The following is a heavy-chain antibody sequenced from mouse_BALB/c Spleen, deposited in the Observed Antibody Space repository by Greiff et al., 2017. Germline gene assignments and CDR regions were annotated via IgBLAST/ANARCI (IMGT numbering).Heavy chain of an antibody. J-gene: IGHJ4*01. V-gene: IGHV2-6-7*01. D-gene: IGHD2-14*01. CDR3: ARGVRRRDYYAMDY. CDR2: IWGDGST. Sequence: VKLMESGPGLVAPSQSLSITCTVSGFSLTGYGVNWVRQPPGKGLEWLGMIWGDGSTDYNSALKSRLSISKDNSKSQVFLKMNSLQTDDTARYYCARGVRRRDYYAMDYWGQGTSVTVSS. CDR1: GFSLTGYG.